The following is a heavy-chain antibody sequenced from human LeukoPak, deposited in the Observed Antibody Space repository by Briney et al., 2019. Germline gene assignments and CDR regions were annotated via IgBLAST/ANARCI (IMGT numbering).Heavy chain of an antibody. CDR1: GYTFTGYY. J-gene: IGHJ4*02. V-gene: IGHV1-2*02. D-gene: IGHD3-16*01. CDR2: INPNGGGT. Sequence: ASVKVSCKASGYTFTGYYMHWVRQAPGQGLEWMGWINPNGGGTNYAQKFQGRVTMTRDTSISTAYMELSRLRSDDTAVYYCARDFPNLDPTFGGVIDYWGQGTLVTVSS. CDR3: ARDFPNLDPTFGGVIDY.